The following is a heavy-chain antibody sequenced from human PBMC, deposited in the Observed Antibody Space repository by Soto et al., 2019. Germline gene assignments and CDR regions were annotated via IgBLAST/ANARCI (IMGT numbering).Heavy chain of an antibody. V-gene: IGHV1-2*06. J-gene: IGHJ5*02. D-gene: IGHD1-26*01. CDR2: INPRSGDT. CDR1: GYTFIGYY. Sequence: QVQLVQSGAEVKKPGASVKVSCKASGYTFIGYYIHWVRQAPGQGLEWMGRINPRSGDTTYAQKFQGRLTMTRYTSISTAYMELSSLRSDDTAGYYCGRDVLGATPLGWFDPWGQGSLVTVSS. CDR3: GRDVLGATPLGWFDP.